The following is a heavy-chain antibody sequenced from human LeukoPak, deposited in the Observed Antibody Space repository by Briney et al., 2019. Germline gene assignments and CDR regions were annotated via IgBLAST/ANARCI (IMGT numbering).Heavy chain of an antibody. D-gene: IGHD3-3*01. Sequence: GGSLRLSCAASGFSFSTYGMHWVRQAPGKGLEWVANIKQDGSEKYYVDSVKGRFTISRDNAKNSLYLQMNSLRAEDTAVYYCARDACTYYDFWSVYSPQYYFDYWGRETLVTVSS. CDR3: ARDACTYYDFWSVYSPQYYFDY. J-gene: IGHJ4*02. CDR1: GFSFSTYG. CDR2: IKQDGSEK. V-gene: IGHV3-7*01.